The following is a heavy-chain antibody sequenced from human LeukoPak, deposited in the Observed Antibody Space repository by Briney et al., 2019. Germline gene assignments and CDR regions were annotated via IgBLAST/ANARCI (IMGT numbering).Heavy chain of an antibody. Sequence: ASVKVSCKASGYTFTSYGISWVRQAPGQGLEWMGWISAYNGNTNYAQKLQGRVTMTTDTSTSTAYMELRSLRSDDTAVYYCARDRSYYYDSSGYPPSHYWAQRTVVTVSS. CDR1: GYTFTSYG. CDR3: ARDRSYYYDSSGYPPSHY. V-gene: IGHV1-18*01. D-gene: IGHD3-22*01. CDR2: ISAYNGNT. J-gene: IGHJ4*02.